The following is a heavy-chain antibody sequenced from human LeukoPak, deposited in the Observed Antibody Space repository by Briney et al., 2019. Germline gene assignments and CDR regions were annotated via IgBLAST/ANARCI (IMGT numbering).Heavy chain of an antibody. J-gene: IGHJ4*02. CDR3: ASLPYYDFWSGYEYDDY. CDR2: ISSSSSYI. D-gene: IGHD3-3*01. CDR1: GFTFSSHS. V-gene: IGHV3-21*01. Sequence: PGGSLRLSCAASGFTFSSHSMNWVRQAPGKGLEWVSSISSSSSYIYYADSVKGRFTISRDNAKNSLYLQMNSLRAEDTAVYYCASLPYYDFWSGYEYDDYWGQGTLVTVSS.